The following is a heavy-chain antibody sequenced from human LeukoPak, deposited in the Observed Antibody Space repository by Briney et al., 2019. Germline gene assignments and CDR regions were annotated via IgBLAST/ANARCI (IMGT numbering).Heavy chain of an antibody. CDR1: GGSISSDSSY. J-gene: IGHJ5*02. V-gene: IGHV4-39*01. D-gene: IGHD6-13*01. CDR2: IYYTGST. Sequence: SETLSLTCTVSGGSISSDSSYWGWIRQPPGKGLEWIGTIYYTGSTYYNSSLKSRVAISVDTSKNQFSLKLSSVTAADTAVYYCARYSSSSFDPWGQGTLVTVSS. CDR3: ARYSSSSFDP.